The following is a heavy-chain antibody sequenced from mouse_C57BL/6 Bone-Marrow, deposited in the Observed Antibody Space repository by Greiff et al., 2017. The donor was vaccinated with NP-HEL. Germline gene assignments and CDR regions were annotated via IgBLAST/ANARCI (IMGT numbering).Heavy chain of an antibody. CDR2: IRSKSNNYAT. CDR3: VRRLFAY. J-gene: IGHJ3*01. CDR1: GFSFNTYA. Sequence: EVMLVESGGGLVQPKGSLKLSCAASGFSFNTYAMNWVRQAPGKGLEWVARIRSKSNNYATYYADSVKDRFTISREDSESMLYLQMNNLKTEDTAMYYCVRRLFAYWGQGTLVTVSA. V-gene: IGHV10-1*01.